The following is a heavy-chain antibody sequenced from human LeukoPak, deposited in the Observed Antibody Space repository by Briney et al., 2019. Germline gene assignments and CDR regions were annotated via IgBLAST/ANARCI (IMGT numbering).Heavy chain of an antibody. CDR1: GFTFSSYA. V-gene: IGHV3-66*01. CDR2: IYTGGST. CDR3: ARGWSGPLPDV. D-gene: IGHD3-3*01. J-gene: IGHJ6*02. Sequence: GGSLRLSCAASGFTFSSYAMSWVRQAPGKGLERVSVIYTGGSTYYADSVKGRFTISRDNSKNTLYLQMNSLRAEDTAVYYCARGWSGPLPDVWGQGTTVTVSS.